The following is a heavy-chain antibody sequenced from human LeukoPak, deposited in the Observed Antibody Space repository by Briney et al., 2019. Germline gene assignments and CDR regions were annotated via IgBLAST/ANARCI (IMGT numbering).Heavy chain of an antibody. Sequence: GGSLRLSCAAPGFTFSDYYMSSIRQAPGKGLEWDSYISSGSTIYYADSVKGRFTISMDNAHNSLKLQMKRLRAEDRAVYYCGRATVVTAGVPYYYYYMDVWGKGTTVTISS. CDR3: GRATVVTAGVPYYYYYMDV. CDR2: ISSGSTI. CDR1: GFTFSDYY. J-gene: IGHJ6*03. V-gene: IGHV3-11*01. D-gene: IGHD4-23*01.